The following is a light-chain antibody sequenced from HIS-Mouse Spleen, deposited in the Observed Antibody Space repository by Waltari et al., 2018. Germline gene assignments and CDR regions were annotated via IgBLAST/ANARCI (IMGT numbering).Light chain of an antibody. Sequence: NFMLTQPHSVSESPGKTVTISCTGSSGSIASNYVQWYQQRPGSAPTTLIYEDNQRPSGVPVRFSGSIDSSSNSASLTISGLKTEDEADYYCQSYDSSNVVFGGGTKLTVL. CDR3: QSYDSSNVV. J-gene: IGLJ2*01. V-gene: IGLV6-57*02. CDR2: EDN. CDR1: SGSIASNY.